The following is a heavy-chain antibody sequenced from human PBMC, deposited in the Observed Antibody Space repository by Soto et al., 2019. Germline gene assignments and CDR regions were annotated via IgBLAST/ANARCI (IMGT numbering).Heavy chain of an antibody. D-gene: IGHD2-2*01. Sequence: QVQLQQWGAGLLKPSETLSLTCAVYGGSFSGYYWSWIRQPPGKGLEWIGEINHSGSTNYNPSLTSRVTISVDTSKNQFSRKLSSVTAADTAVYYCARVLLGGAAIWGQGTLVTVSS. V-gene: IGHV4-34*02. CDR2: INHSGST. J-gene: IGHJ4*02. CDR1: GGSFSGYY. CDR3: ARVLLGGAAI.